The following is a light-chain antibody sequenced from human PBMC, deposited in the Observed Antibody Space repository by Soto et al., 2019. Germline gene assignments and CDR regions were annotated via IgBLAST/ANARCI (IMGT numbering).Light chain of an antibody. CDR2: DNN. J-gene: IGLJ3*02. V-gene: IGLV1-51*01. CDR1: NSNIGNNY. Sequence: QSVLTQPPSVSAAPGQKVTISCSGSNSNIGNNYVSWYQQLPGTAPKLLIYDNNKRPSGIPDRFSGSKSDTSATLGITGLQTGDEADYYCGTWDSSLSVWVFGGGTKLTVL. CDR3: GTWDSSLSVWV.